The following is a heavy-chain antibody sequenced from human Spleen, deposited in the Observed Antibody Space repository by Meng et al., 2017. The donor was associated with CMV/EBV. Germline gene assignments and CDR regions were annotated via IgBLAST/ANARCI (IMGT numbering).Heavy chain of an antibody. J-gene: IGHJ6*02. CDR1: GFTFSSYA. CDR3: ARDRILVGYGMDV. CDR2: ISYDGSYK. V-gene: IGHV3-30*04. Sequence: GGSLRLSCAASGFTFSSYAMHWVRQAPGKGLEWVAVISYDGSYKYYADSVKGRFTISRDNSMNTLYLQMKSLRAEDTTVYYCARDRILVGYGMDVWGQGTTVTVSS. D-gene: IGHD2-8*02.